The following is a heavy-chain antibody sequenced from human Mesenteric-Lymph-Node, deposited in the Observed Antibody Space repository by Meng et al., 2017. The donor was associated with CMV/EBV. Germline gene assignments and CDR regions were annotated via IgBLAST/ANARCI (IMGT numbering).Heavy chain of an antibody. CDR1: GFTFSSYW. J-gene: IGHJ4*02. CDR2: IKQGGTEQ. Sequence: GESLKISCVASGFTFSSYWMTWVRQAPGKGLEWVASIKQGGTEQYYVDSVKGRITISRDNAKNTLYLQMNSLRAEDTAVYYCARARTYYDFWSDYWGQGTPVTVSS. V-gene: IGHV3-7*01. CDR3: ARARTYYDFWSDY. D-gene: IGHD3-3*01.